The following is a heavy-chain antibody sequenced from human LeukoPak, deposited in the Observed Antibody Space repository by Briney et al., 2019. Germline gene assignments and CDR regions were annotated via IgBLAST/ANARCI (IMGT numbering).Heavy chain of an antibody. CDR2: IYYSGST. CDR3: ARLYGDYTPYFDY. D-gene: IGHD4-17*01. J-gene: IGHJ4*02. Sequence: SETLSLTCTVSGGSISSSSYYWGWIRQPPGKGLEWIGSIYYSGSTYYNPSLKSRVTISVDTSKNQFSLKLSSVTAADTAVYYCARLYGDYTPYFDYWGQGILVTVSS. V-gene: IGHV4-39*01. CDR1: GGSISSSSYY.